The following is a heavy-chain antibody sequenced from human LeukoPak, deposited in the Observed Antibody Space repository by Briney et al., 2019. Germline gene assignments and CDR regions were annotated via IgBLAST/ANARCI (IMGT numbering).Heavy chain of an antibody. D-gene: IGHD1-1*01. J-gene: IGHJ4*02. Sequence: ASVKVSCKTSGYTFTTYGFSWVRQAPGQGLVWMGWISVYNGKTNYAQKLQGRVTMTTDTSTSTAYMELRSLRSDDTAVYYCARVELERRGPDYWGQGTLVTVSS. CDR3: ARVELERRGPDY. CDR1: GYTFTTYG. CDR2: ISVYNGKT. V-gene: IGHV1-18*01.